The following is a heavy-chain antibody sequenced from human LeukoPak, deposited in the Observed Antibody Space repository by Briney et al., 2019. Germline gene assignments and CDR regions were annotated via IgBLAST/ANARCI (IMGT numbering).Heavy chain of an antibody. V-gene: IGHV1-2*02. CDR3: AREAEELQYVGYYYYYMDV. D-gene: IGHD4-11*01. CDR2: INPNSGGT. CDR1: GYTFTGYY. Sequence: GASVKVSCKASGYTFTGYYMHWVRQAPGQGLEWMGWINPNSGGTNYAQKFQGRVTMTRDTSISTAYMELSRLRSDDTAVYYCAREAEELQYVGYYYYYMDVWGEGTTVTVSS. J-gene: IGHJ6*03.